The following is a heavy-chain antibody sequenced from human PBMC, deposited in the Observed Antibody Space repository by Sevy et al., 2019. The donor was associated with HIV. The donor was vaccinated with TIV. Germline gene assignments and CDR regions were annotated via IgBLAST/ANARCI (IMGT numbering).Heavy chain of an antibody. CDR1: GFTFSSYA. D-gene: IGHD3-16*01. CDR2: ISGSGGST. V-gene: IGHV3-23*01. CDR3: AKDGFKPSVGDENYYYYYMDV. J-gene: IGHJ6*03. Sequence: GGSLRLSCAASGFTFSSYAMSWVRQAPGKGLEWVSAISGSGGSTYYADSVKGRFTISRDNSKNTLYLQMNSLNAEDTAVYYCAKDGFKPSVGDENYYYYYMDVWGKGTTVTVSS.